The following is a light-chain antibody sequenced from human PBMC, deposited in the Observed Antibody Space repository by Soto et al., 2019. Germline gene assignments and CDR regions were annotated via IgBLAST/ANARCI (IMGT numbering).Light chain of an antibody. CDR2: DAS. CDR1: QSVSSY. J-gene: IGKJ5*01. CDR3: QQRYNIHPT. V-gene: IGKV3-11*01. Sequence: EIVLTQSPATLSLSPGERATLSCRASQSVSSYLAWYQQKPGQAPSLPISDASSRAAGSPDRSCGSGYGTDLSLTITGLQPEDFAIYFCQQRYNIHPTFGQGTRLEIK.